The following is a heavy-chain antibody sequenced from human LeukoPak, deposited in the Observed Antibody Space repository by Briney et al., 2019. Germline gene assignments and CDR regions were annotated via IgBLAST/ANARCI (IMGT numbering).Heavy chain of an antibody. Sequence: ASVKVSCKASGYTFTSYYMHWVRQAPGQGLEWMGISNPSGGSTSYAQKFQGRVTMTRDTSTSTVYMELSSLTSEDTAVYYCARVECEYTAMVTGPRGIYVWGQGTTCTVSS. CDR2: SNPSGGST. D-gene: IGHD5-18*01. CDR1: GYTFTSYY. V-gene: IGHV1-46*01. CDR3: ARVECEYTAMVTGPRGIYV. J-gene: IGHJ6*01.